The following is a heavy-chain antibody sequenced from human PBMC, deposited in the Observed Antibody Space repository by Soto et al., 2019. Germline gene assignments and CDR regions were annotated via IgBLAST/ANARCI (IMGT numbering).Heavy chain of an antibody. CDR2: INHSGST. D-gene: IGHD1-7*01. Sequence: SQTLSLTCAVYGGSFSGYYWSWIRQPPGKGLEWIGEINHSGSTNYNPSLKSRVTISVDTSKNQFSLKLSSVTAADTAVYYCARDVELRAFDIWGQGTMVTVSS. V-gene: IGHV4-34*01. CDR3: ARDVELRAFDI. CDR1: GGSFSGYY. J-gene: IGHJ3*02.